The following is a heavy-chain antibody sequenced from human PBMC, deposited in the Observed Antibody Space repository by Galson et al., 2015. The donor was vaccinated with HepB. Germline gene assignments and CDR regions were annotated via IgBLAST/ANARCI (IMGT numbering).Heavy chain of an antibody. Sequence: SLRLSCAASGFTFSTYSMNWVRQAPGKGLEWVSYISGSSTTIYYADSVKGRFTISRDNAKNSLYLQMNSLRDEDTAVYYCANEGFDRLYYYYGMDVWGQGTTVTVSS. CDR3: ANEGFDRLYYYYGMDV. J-gene: IGHJ6*02. CDR2: ISGSSTTI. D-gene: IGHD3-9*01. V-gene: IGHV3-48*02. CDR1: GFTFSTYS.